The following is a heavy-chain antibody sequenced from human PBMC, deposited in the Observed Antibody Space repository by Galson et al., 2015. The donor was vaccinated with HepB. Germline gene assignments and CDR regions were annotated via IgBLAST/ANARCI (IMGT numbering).Heavy chain of an antibody. CDR1: GYTFTDYY. Sequence: VKVSCKVSGYTFTDYYMHWVQQAPGKGLEWMGLVDPEDGETIYAEKFQGRVTITADTSTDTAYMELSSLRSEDTAVYYCATAKDRNPARSANNWFDPWGQGTLVTVSS. V-gene: IGHV1-69-2*01. J-gene: IGHJ5*02. CDR3: ATAKDRNPARSANNWFDP. CDR2: VDPEDGET.